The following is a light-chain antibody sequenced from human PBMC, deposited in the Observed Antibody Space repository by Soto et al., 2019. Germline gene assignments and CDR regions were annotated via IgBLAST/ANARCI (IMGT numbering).Light chain of an antibody. Sequence: EIVLTQSPATLSLSPGEMATLSCGASQSVSSYLAWYQQKPGQAPRLLIYDASNRATGIPARFSGSGSGTDFTLTISSLEPEDFAVYYCQQRSNWPPGITFGPGTKVDIK. V-gene: IGKV3-11*01. CDR2: DAS. CDR1: QSVSSY. CDR3: QQRSNWPPGIT. J-gene: IGKJ3*01.